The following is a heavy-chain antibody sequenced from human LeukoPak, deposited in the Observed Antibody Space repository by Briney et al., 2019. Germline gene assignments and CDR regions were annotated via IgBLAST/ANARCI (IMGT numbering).Heavy chain of an antibody. D-gene: IGHD1-1*01. CDR1: GYTFTRYY. CDR2: IDPSGGST. J-gene: IGHJ4*02. CDR3: ARDKSGTTQGDSDY. V-gene: IGHV1-46*01. Sequence: ASVKVSCKASGYTFTRYYMHWVRQAPGQGLEWMGIIDPSGGSTSYAQKFQGRVTMTTDMSTSTVYMDLSSLRSEDTAVYYCARDKSGTTQGDSDYWGQGTLVTVSS.